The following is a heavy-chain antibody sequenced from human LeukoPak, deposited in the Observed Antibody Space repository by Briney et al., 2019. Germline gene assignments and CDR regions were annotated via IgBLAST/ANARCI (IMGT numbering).Heavy chain of an antibody. CDR2: IIPIFGTA. J-gene: IGHJ4*02. D-gene: IGHD3-10*01. CDR1: GGTFSSYA. V-gene: IGHV1-69*06. CDR3: ARDLTDYYGSGSSPFDY. Sequence: ASVKVSCKASGGTFSSYAISWVRQAPGQGLEWMVGIIPIFGTANYAQKFQGRVTITADKSTSTAYMELSSLRSEDTAVYYCARDLTDYYGSGSSPFDYWGQGTLVTVSS.